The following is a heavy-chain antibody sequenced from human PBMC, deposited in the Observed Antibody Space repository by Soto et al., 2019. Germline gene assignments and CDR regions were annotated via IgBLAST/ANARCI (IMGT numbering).Heavy chain of an antibody. D-gene: IGHD2-2*01. CDR3: ARASGEIIVVVPAAISFDY. J-gene: IGHJ4*02. Sequence: SETLPLTCTVSCGSVSSGSYYWSWIRQPPGKGLEWIGYIYYSGSTNYNPSLKSRVTISVDTSKNQFSLKLSSVTAADTAVYYCARASGEIIVVVPAAISFDYWGQGTLVTVSS. CDR1: CGSVSSGSYY. CDR2: IYYSGST. V-gene: IGHV4-61*01.